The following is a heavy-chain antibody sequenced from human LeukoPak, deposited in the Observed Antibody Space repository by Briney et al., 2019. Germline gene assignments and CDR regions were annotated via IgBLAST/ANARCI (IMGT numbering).Heavy chain of an antibody. Sequence: SETLSLTCSVSGGSVTGSYWSWIRQPPGKGLEWIGHIYYSGTTNYSPSLRSRVTISVDTSNKQFSLKLRSVTAADTAVYYCARSKVTYYYDAGGYYYFDYWGQGALVTVSS. J-gene: IGHJ4*02. CDR3: ARSKVTYYYDAGGYYYFDY. V-gene: IGHV4-59*02. CDR2: IYYSGTT. D-gene: IGHD3-22*01. CDR1: GGSVTGSY.